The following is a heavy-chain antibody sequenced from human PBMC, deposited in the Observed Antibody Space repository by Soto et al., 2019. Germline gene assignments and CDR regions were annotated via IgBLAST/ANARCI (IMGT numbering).Heavy chain of an antibody. CDR1: GFTFSSYS. J-gene: IGHJ4*02. Sequence: QVQLVESGRGVVQPGRSLRLSCAASGFTFSSYSMQWVRQAPGKGLEWVAVISYDGSNKYYADSVKGRFTISRDNSKNTLYLQMNSLRAEDTAVYYCASVREWELLGALGYWGQGTLVTVSS. V-gene: IGHV3-30-3*01. CDR2: ISYDGSNK. CDR3: ASVREWELLGALGY. D-gene: IGHD1-26*01.